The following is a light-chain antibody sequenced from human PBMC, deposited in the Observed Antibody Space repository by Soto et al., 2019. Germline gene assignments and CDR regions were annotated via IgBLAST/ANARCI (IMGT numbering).Light chain of an antibody. J-gene: IGKJ5*01. CDR3: QQYNNWSSIT. V-gene: IGKV3-15*01. Sequence: IVLTQSPATLSLPPGERSTLSCRASQSVSSNLAWYQQKPGQAPRVLIYAASTRATDVPARFSGSGSGTEFTLTISSLQSEDFAVYYCQQYNNWSSITFGQGTRLEIK. CDR1: QSVSSN. CDR2: AAS.